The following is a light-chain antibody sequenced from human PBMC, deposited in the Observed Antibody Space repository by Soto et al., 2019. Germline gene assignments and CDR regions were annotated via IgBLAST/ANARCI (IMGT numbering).Light chain of an antibody. CDR2: ENN. V-gene: IGLV1-51*02. J-gene: IGLJ3*02. CDR1: TSNTGSNY. Sequence: QSVLTQPPSVPAAPGQKVTISCSGSTSNTGSNYISWYQQLPGTAPKLLIYENNKRPSGIPDRFSGSKSGTSATLGITGLQTGDEADYYCGTWDSSLSVWVFGGGTKLTVL. CDR3: GTWDSSLSVWV.